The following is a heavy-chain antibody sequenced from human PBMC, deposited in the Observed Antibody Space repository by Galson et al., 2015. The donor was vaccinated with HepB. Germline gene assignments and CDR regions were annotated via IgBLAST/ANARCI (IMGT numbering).Heavy chain of an antibody. CDR1: GYTFTSYG. CDR3: ATSHYYDSSGYPGGLFDY. V-gene: IGHV1-18*01. D-gene: IGHD3-22*01. Sequence: SVKVSCKASGYTFTSYGISWVRQAPGQGLEWMGWISAYNGNTNYAQKLQGRVTMTTDKSTSTAYMELSSLRSEDTAVYYCATSHYYDSSGYPGGLFDYWGQGTLVTVSS. CDR2: ISAYNGNT. J-gene: IGHJ4*02.